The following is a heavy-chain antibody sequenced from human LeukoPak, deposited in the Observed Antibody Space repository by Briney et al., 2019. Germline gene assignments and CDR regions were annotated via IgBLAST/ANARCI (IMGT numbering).Heavy chain of an antibody. CDR3: ARCNYYDSSGYALGVYY. J-gene: IGHJ4*02. CDR1: GGSISSGSYY. V-gene: IGHV4-39*07. D-gene: IGHD3-22*01. CDR2: IYYSGST. Sequence: SETLSLTCTVSGGSISSGSYYWGWIRQPPGKGLEWIGSIYYSGSTYYNPSPKSRVTISVDTSKNQFSPKLSSVTAADTAVYYCARCNYYDSSGYALGVYYWGQGTLVTVSS.